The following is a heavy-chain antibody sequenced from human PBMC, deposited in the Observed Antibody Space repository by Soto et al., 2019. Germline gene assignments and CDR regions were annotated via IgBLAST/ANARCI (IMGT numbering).Heavy chain of an antibody. CDR1: GYTFTGYY. J-gene: IGHJ5*02. V-gene: IGHV1-2*04. Sequence: ASVKVSCKASGYTFTGYYMHWVRQAPGQGLEWMGWINPNSGGTNYAQKFQGWVTMTRDTSISTAYMELSRLRSDDTAVYYRARGGSSWYGPNWWLDPWGQGTLVTVSS. CDR2: INPNSGGT. D-gene: IGHD6-13*01. CDR3: ARGGSSWYGPNWWLDP.